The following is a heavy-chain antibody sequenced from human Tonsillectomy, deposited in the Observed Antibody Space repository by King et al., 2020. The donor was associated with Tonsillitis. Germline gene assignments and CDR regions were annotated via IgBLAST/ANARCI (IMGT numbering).Heavy chain of an antibody. V-gene: IGHV5-51*03. CDR3: ARKEITAPYFEY. Sequence: VQLVESGAEVKKPGESLKISCKGSGYTFTTYWVGWVRQMPGKGLEWMGIIYPGDSDTIYSPSFQGQVTLSADKSISTAYLQWSSLKASDTAMYYCARKEITAPYFEYWGQGTLVTVSS. D-gene: IGHD6-6*01. CDR2: IYPGDSDT. J-gene: IGHJ4*02. CDR1: GYTFTTYW.